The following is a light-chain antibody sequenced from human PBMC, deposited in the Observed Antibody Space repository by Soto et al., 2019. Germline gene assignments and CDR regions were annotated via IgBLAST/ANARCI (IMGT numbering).Light chain of an antibody. J-gene: IGKJ4*01. Sequence: EIVLTQSPGTLSLSPGERATLSCRASQSISSSYLAWYQQIPGQAPRLLIYGASNRATGIPDRFSGSGSGTDFTLTISSLQPEDFATYYCQQSYSTSLTFGGGTKVDIK. CDR3: QQSYSTSLT. V-gene: IGKV3-20*01. CDR2: GAS. CDR1: QSISSSY.